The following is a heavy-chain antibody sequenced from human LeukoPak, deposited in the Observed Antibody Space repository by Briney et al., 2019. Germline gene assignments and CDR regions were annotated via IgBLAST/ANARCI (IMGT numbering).Heavy chain of an antibody. CDR2: IYHSGST. CDR1: GGSISSGGYS. Sequence: SETLSLTRAVSGGSISSGGYSWSWIRQPPGKGLEWIGYIYHSGSTYYNPSLKSRVTISVDRSKNQFSLKLSSVTAADTAVYYCARGSATVTTEDYFDYWGQGTLVTVSS. CDR3: ARGSATVTTEDYFDY. V-gene: IGHV4-30-2*01. D-gene: IGHD4-17*01. J-gene: IGHJ4*02.